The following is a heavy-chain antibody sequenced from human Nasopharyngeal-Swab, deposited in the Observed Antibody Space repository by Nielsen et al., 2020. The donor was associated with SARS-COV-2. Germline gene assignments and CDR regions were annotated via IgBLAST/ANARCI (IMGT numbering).Heavy chain of an antibody. CDR3: ARGSLRRYCSSTSCYASSWFDP. J-gene: IGHJ5*02. CDR2: INHSGST. V-gene: IGHV4-34*01. D-gene: IGHD2-2*01. Sequence: WIRQPPGKGLEWIGEINHSGSTNYNPSLKSRVTISVDTSKNQFSLKLSSVTAADMAVYYCARGSLRRYCSSTSCYASSWFDPWGQGTLVTVSS.